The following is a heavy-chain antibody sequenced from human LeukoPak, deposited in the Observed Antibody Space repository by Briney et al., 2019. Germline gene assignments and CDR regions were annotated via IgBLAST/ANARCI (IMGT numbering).Heavy chain of an antibody. CDR2: INHSGST. J-gene: IGHJ5*02. D-gene: IGHD6-25*01. CDR3: ARHVVGIAAAGINWFDP. V-gene: IGHV4-34*01. Sequence: SETLSLTCAVYGGSFSGYYWSWIRQPPGKGLEWIGEINHSGSTNYNPSLKSRVTISVDTSKNQFSLKLSSVTAADTAVYYCARHVVGIAAAGINWFDPWGQGTLVTVSS. CDR1: GGSFSGYY.